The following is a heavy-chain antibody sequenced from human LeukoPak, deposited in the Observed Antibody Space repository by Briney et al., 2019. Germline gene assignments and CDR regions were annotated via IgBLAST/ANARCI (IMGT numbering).Heavy chain of an antibody. CDR3: ARRAGGSYSSSWYEDY. D-gene: IGHD6-13*01. CDR2: IYYSGST. CDR1: GGSISSSSYY. V-gene: IGHV4-39*01. J-gene: IGHJ4*02. Sequence: SETLSLTCTVSGGSISSSSYYWGWIRQPPGKGLEWIGSIYYSGSTYYNPSLKSRVTISVDTSKNQFSLKLSSVTAADTAVYYCARRAGGSYSSSWYEDYWGQGTLVTVSS.